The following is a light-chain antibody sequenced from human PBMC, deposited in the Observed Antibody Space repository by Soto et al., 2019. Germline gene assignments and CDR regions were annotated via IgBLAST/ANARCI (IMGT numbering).Light chain of an antibody. CDR2: YND. CDR1: NSNIGSNA. V-gene: IGLV1-36*01. J-gene: IGLJ1*01. CDR3: QSYDNSLSVYV. Sequence: QSVLTQSPSVSGAPRQSVNISCSGNNSNIGSNAVHWYQQLPGKAPKLLMYYNDMLPSGVSDRFSGSKSGTSASLAISGLQSEDEADYYCQSYDNSLSVYVFGTGTKLTVL.